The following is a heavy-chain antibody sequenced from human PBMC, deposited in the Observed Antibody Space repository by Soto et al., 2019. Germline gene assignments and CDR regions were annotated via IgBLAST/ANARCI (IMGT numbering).Heavy chain of an antibody. CDR1: GYPVTAYY. Sequence: QLHLVQSGAVVKKPGASVTVSCSASGYPVTAYYMHWVRQAPGRGLEWMGGINPATGAAKYTQTFRGRVTMTRDPSTSTGFVELGGLISGDTAVFYFARGGGVGVAGSAAFDMWGQGTLVTVSS. J-gene: IGHJ3*02. V-gene: IGHV1-2*02. CDR2: INPATGAA. CDR3: ARGGGVGVAGSAAFDM. D-gene: IGHD3-3*01.